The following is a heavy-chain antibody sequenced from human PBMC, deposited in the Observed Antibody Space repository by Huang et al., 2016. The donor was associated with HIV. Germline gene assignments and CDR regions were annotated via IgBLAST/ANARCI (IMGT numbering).Heavy chain of an antibody. V-gene: IGHV4-39*01. Sequence: QLLLQESGPGLVKPSEALALTCAVSGGSIRSSDYHWGWIRQPPGKGLEWIGRSYYKGGTHYSPSLNSRVTIAVDTSKNLFFLNLTAMTAADTAVYYCARHREGPVAYYSGWGSHLNYMDVWGRGRTVVVSS. CDR1: GGSIRSSDYH. J-gene: IGHJ6*03. D-gene: IGHD3-10*01. CDR3: ARHREGPVAYYSGWGSHLNYMDV. CDR2: SYYKGGT.